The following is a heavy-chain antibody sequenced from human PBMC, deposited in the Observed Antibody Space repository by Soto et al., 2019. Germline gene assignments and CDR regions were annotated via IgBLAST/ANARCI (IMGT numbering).Heavy chain of an antibody. Sequence: GASVKVSCKASGGTLSSYAISWVRQAPGQGLEWMGGIIPIFGTANYAQKFQGRVTITADESTSTAYMELSSLRSEDTAVYYCARSIEAAGKTTYYYYGMDVWGQGTTVTVYS. D-gene: IGHD6-13*01. CDR2: IIPIFGTA. CDR3: ARSIEAAGKTTYYYYGMDV. J-gene: IGHJ6*02. V-gene: IGHV1-69*13. CDR1: GGTLSSYA.